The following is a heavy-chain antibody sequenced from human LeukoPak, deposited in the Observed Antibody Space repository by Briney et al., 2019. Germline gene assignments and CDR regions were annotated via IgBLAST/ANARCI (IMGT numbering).Heavy chain of an antibody. CDR2: ISGSGGST. V-gene: IGHV3-23*01. CDR3: AKDVIELLWT. Sequence: GGSLRLSCTASGFTFSSYGMHWVRQAPGKGLEWVSAISGSGGSTYYADSVKGRFTISRDNSKNTLYLQMNSLRAEDTAVYYCAKDVIELLWTWGQGTLVTVSS. J-gene: IGHJ5*02. D-gene: IGHD3-10*01. CDR1: GFTFSSYG.